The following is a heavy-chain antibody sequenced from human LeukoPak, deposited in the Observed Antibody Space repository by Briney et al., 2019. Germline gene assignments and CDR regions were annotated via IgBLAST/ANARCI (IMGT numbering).Heavy chain of an antibody. CDR1: GLAFSAYK. CDR2: ISTDGYTT. CDR3: ARDGSGGY. Sequence: GGSLRLSCAASGLAFSAYKMHWVRQAPRKGLVWVSRISTDGYTTDYADFVQGRFTASRDNTKNTWSLEMNSLRAEDTAVYYCARDGSGGYWGQGTLVTVSS. V-gene: IGHV3-74*01. D-gene: IGHD6-25*01. J-gene: IGHJ4*02.